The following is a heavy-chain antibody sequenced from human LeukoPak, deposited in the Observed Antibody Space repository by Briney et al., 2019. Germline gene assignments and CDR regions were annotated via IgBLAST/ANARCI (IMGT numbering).Heavy chain of an antibody. D-gene: IGHD3-3*01. CDR2: INHSGST. J-gene: IGHJ6*02. CDR3: ARGFGRSFNYDFWSGNTYYYGMDV. V-gene: IGHV4-34*01. Sequence: SETLSLTCAVYGGSFSGYCWSWIRQPPGKGLEWIGEINHSGSTNYNPSLKSRVTISVDTSKNQFSLKLSSVTAADTAVYYCARGFGRSFNYDFWSGNTYYYGMDVWGQGTTVTVSS. CDR1: GGSFSGYC.